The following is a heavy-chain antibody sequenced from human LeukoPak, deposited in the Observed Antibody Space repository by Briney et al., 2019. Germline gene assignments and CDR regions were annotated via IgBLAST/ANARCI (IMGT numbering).Heavy chain of an antibody. CDR3: AASRGTVTEY. Sequence: ASVKVSCKASGYTFTGYYMHWVRQAPGQGLDWMGWINPNSGGTNYAQKFQGRVTMTRDTSISTAYMELTRLRSDDTAIYYCAASRGTVTEYWGQGTLVTVSS. D-gene: IGHD4-17*01. CDR1: GYTFTGYY. V-gene: IGHV1-2*02. J-gene: IGHJ4*02. CDR2: INPNSGGT.